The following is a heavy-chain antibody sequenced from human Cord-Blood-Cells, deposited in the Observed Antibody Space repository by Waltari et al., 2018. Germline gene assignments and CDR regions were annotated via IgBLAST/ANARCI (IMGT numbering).Heavy chain of an antibody. CDR2: INPNSGGT. D-gene: IGHD6-13*01. V-gene: IGHV1-2*02. CDR1: GYTFTGYY. Sequence: QVQLVQSGAEVTKPGASVKVSCKASGYTFTGYYMHWVRQAPGQGLEWMGWINPNSGGTNYAQKFQGRVTMTRDTSISTAYMELSRLRSDDTAVYYCAQVLYSSSWYGGFDYWGQGTLVTVSS. J-gene: IGHJ4*02. CDR3: AQVLYSSSWYGGFDY.